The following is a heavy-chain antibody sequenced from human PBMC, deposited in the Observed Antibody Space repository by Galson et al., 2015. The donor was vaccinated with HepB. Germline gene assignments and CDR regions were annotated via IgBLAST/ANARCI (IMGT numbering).Heavy chain of an antibody. CDR2: ISRAGDTS. V-gene: IGHV3-23*01. CDR1: GFTFSNYG. D-gene: IGHD2/OR15-2a*01. Sequence: SLRLSCAASGFTFSNYGMSWVRQAPGKGLECVAAISRAGDTSDYAESVKGRFTVSRDSSKSTLYLQMNGLRAEDTARYYCVRGTTAPDYWARGTLVTVSS. J-gene: IGHJ4*02. CDR3: VRGTTAPDY.